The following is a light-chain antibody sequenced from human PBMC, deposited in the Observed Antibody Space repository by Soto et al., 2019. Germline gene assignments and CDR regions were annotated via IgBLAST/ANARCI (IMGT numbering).Light chain of an antibody. CDR3: QQYYGTTPST. J-gene: IGKJ2*01. Sequence: DIVMNQSPDFLAVSLGERATINCKSSQSLLYSSNNQNYLAWFQQKPGQPPKLLIYWASTRESGVPDRFSGGGSGTDFTLTISSLQAEDVAVYYCQQYYGTTPSTFGQGTKLEIK. CDR2: WAS. CDR1: QSLLYSSNNQNY. V-gene: IGKV4-1*01.